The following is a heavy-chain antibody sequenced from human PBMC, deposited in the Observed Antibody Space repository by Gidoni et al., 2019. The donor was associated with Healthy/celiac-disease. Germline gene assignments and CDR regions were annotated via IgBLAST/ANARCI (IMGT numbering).Heavy chain of an antibody. CDR1: GGSISSDY. Sequence: QVQLQESGPGLVKPSETLSLTCTVSGGSISSDYWSWIRQPPGKGLEWIGYIYYSGSTNYNPALKSGVTISVDTSKNQFSLKLSSVTAADTAVDYCARRGYYYGMDVWGQGTTVTVSS. CDR2: IYYSGST. CDR3: ARRGYYYGMDV. J-gene: IGHJ6*02. V-gene: IGHV4-59*08.